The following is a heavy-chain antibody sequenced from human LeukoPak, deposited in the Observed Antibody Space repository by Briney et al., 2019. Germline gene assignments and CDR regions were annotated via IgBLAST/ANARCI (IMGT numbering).Heavy chain of an antibody. Sequence: GGSLRLSCAASGFTFDDYAMHWVRQAPGKGLEWVSLISWDGGSTYYADSVKGRFTISRDNSKNSLYLQMNSLRAEGTALYYCAKGPGAGTNYYYYMDVWGKGTTVTISS. CDR1: GFTFDDYA. CDR3: AKGPGAGTNYYYYMDV. D-gene: IGHD6-19*01. J-gene: IGHJ6*03. V-gene: IGHV3-43D*03. CDR2: ISWDGGST.